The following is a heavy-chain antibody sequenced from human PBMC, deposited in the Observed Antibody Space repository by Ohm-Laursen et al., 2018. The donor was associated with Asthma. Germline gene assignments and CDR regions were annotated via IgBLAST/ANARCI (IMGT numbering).Heavy chain of an antibody. J-gene: IGHJ4*02. D-gene: IGHD3-22*01. V-gene: IGHV4-31*03. Sequence: TLSLTCTVSGDSISSGNNYWSWIRQLPGKGLEWIGYIYYSGITYSNPSLRSRVSISVDTSKNQFSLKLSPVTAADTAVYYCARGTFHYESTSYYFFDHWGQGALVTVSS. CDR1: GDSISSGNNY. CDR2: IYYSGIT. CDR3: ARGTFHYESTSYYFFDH.